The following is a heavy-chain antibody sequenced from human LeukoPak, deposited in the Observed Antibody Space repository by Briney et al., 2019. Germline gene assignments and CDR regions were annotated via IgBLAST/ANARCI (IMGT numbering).Heavy chain of an antibody. CDR3: ASRDALGY. CDR1: GFTFTDYW. Sequence: GGSLRLSCAASGFTFTDYWMSWVRQAPGKGLEWVANIKQDGNEKNYVGSVRGRFSISRDNAKNSVYLQMNNLGAEDTGVYYCASRDALGYWGQGTLVTVSS. V-gene: IGHV3-7*01. J-gene: IGHJ4*02. CDR2: IKQDGNEK.